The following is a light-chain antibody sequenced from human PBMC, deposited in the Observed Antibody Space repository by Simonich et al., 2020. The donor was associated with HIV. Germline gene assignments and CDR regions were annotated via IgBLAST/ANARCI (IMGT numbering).Light chain of an antibody. CDR3: CSYAGSSTWV. CDR1: SSDIGGHNY. J-gene: IGLJ3*02. V-gene: IGLV2-23*02. Sequence: QSALTQPASVSGSPGQSITISCTGTSSDIGGHNYVSWYQQHPGKAPKLMIYDVRKRPSGFSNRFSGSKSGNTASLTISGLQAEDEADYYCCSYAGSSTWVFGGGTKLTVL. CDR2: DVR.